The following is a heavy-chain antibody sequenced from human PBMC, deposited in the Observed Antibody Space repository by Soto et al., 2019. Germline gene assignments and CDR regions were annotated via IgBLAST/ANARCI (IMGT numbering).Heavy chain of an antibody. J-gene: IGHJ4*02. CDR1: GGSISSYY. CDR3: ARSLVGATYFDY. Sequence: QVQLQESGPGLVKPSETLSLTCTVSGGSISSYYWSWIRQPPGKGLEWIGYIYYSGSTNYNPSLKSRVTISVDTSKNQFSLKLSSVTAADTAVHYCARSLVGATYFDYWGQGTLVTVSS. D-gene: IGHD1-26*01. CDR2: IYYSGST. V-gene: IGHV4-59*01.